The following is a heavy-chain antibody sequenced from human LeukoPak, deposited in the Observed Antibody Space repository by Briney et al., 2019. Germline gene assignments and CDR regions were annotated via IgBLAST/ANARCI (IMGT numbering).Heavy chain of an antibody. Sequence: ASMKVSCKASGYTFTRYGFNWVRQAPGQGLEWMGWINPYNGDTDYAQKVQGRVIMTTDTSTSTAYMEVRSLTSDDTAVYYCARGRYSGTRFDYWGQGTLVTVSS. CDR3: ARGRYSGTRFDY. V-gene: IGHV1-18*01. J-gene: IGHJ4*02. CDR2: INPYNGDT. CDR1: GYTFTRYG. D-gene: IGHD1-26*01.